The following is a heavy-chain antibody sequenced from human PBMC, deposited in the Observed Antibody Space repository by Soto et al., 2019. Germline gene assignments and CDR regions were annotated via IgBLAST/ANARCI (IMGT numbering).Heavy chain of an antibody. CDR1: GFTFSSYE. J-gene: IGHJ5*02. CDR2: ISSSGSTI. Sequence: EVQLVESGGGLVQPGGSLRLSCAASGFTFSSYEMNWVRQAPGKGLEWVSYISSSGSTIYYADSVKGRFTISRDNAKNSLYLQMNSLRAEVTAVYYCARETYGGDFWSGYLAWFDPWGQGTLVTVSS. D-gene: IGHD3-3*01. CDR3: ARETYGGDFWSGYLAWFDP. V-gene: IGHV3-48*03.